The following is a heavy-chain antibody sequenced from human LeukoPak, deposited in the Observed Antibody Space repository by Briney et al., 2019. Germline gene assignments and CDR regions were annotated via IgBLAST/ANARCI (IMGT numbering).Heavy chain of an antibody. CDR3: AKGTRDFWSGYPSYYFDY. J-gene: IGHJ4*02. V-gene: IGHV3-7*01. Sequence: GGSLRLSCAASGFTFTNYWMNWVRQAPGKGLEWVANIKQDGSEKYYVDSVKGRFTISRDNTKNSLYLQMNSLRAEDTAVYYCAKGTRDFWSGYPSYYFDYWGQGTLVTVSS. CDR1: GFTFTNYW. CDR2: IKQDGSEK. D-gene: IGHD3-3*01.